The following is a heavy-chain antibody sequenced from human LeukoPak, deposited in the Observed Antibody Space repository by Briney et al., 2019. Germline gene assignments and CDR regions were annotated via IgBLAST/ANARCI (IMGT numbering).Heavy chain of an antibody. Sequence: SVKVSCKASGGTFSSYAISWVRQAPGQGLEWMGGIIPIFGTANYAQKFQGRVTITADESTSTAYMELSRLRSEDTAVYYCARDECSSTSCLGGYYYYGMDVWGQGTTVTVSS. J-gene: IGHJ6*02. CDR2: IIPIFGTA. CDR3: ARDECSSTSCLGGYYYYGMDV. D-gene: IGHD2-2*01. V-gene: IGHV1-69*13. CDR1: GGTFSSYA.